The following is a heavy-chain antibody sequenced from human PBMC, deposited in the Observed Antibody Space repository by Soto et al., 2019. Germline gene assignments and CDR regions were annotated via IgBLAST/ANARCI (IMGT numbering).Heavy chain of an antibody. CDR3: ASSYYYDSSGYSSLYYYYGMDV. V-gene: IGHV1-3*01. J-gene: IGHJ6*02. CDR2: INAGNGNT. Sequence: QVQLVQSGAEVKKPGASVKVSCKASGYTFTSYAMHWVRQAPGQRLEWMGWINAGNGNTKYSQKFQGRVPITRDTSASTAYMELSSLRSEDTAVYYCASSYYYDSSGYSSLYYYYGMDVWGQGTTVTVSS. D-gene: IGHD3-22*01. CDR1: GYTFTSYA.